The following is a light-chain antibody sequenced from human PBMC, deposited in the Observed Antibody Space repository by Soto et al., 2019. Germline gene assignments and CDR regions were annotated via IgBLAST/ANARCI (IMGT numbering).Light chain of an antibody. CDR2: EVS. Sequence: QSVLTQPASVSGSPGQSITISCTGTISDVGDYNYVSWYQQHPGKAPKLMIYEVSHRLSGVSNRFSGSKSGYTASLTISGLQDEDEADYYCSSYISNSIVVFGGGTKLTVL. CDR3: SSYISNSIVV. V-gene: IGLV2-14*01. CDR1: ISDVGDYNY. J-gene: IGLJ2*01.